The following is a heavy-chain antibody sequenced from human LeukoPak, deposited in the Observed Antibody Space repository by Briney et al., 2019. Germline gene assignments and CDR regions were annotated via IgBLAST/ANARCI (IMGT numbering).Heavy chain of an antibody. CDR1: GGSISSYY. J-gene: IGHJ4*02. CDR3: ARSRDQLPTNGLNLEY. Sequence: SETLSLTCTVSGGSISSYYWSWIRQPPGKGLEWIGYIYYSGSTNYNLSLKSRVTISVDTSQNQFSLKLSAVTAADTAVYYCARSRDQLPTNGLNLEYWGQGTLVTVSS. CDR2: IYYSGST. D-gene: IGHD2-2*01. V-gene: IGHV4-59*01.